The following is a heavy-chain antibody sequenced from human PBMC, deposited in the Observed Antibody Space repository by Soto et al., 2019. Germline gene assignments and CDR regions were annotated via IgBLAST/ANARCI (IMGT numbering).Heavy chain of an antibody. V-gene: IGHV3-30*18. CDR2: ISYDGGNE. CDR1: GFTFSSYG. CDR3: AKDRYSGTYPTDFDY. J-gene: IGHJ4*02. Sequence: GGSLRLSCAGSGFTFSSYGIHWVRQAPGKGLEWVALISYDGGNEIYTESVKDRFTISRDDSHNVAYLQMSSLRTEDTAMYYCAKDRYSGTYPTDFDYWGQGSLVTVSS. D-gene: IGHD1-26*01.